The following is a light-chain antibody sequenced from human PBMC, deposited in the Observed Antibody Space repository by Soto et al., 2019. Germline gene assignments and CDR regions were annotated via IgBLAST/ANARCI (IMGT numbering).Light chain of an antibody. J-gene: IGKJ1*01. V-gene: IGKV3-20*01. CDR1: QSVSSNS. CDR3: QQYGISPM. CDR2: GAS. Sequence: EIVLTQSPGTLSLSPGESATLSCRTGQSVSSNSLAWYQQRPGQAPRLLIYGASSRATGIPDRFSGSGSGTVFTLTISRLEPEDFAVYYCQQYGISPMFGQGTKVEIK.